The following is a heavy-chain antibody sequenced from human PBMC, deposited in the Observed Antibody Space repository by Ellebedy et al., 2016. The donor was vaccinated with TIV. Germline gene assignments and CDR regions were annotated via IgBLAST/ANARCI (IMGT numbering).Heavy chain of an antibody. D-gene: IGHD3-10*01. J-gene: IGHJ4*02. CDR3: ASRGSPALLWFGESFDC. CDR2: IIPIFDTT. Sequence: AASVKVSCKASGGTFSSYVINWVRQAPGQGLEWMGGIIPIFDTTNYAQKFHGRVTITADGSTSTVYMELSSLRFEDTAVYYCASRGSPALLWFGESFDCWGQGTLVTVSS. CDR1: GGTFSSYV. V-gene: IGHV1-69*13.